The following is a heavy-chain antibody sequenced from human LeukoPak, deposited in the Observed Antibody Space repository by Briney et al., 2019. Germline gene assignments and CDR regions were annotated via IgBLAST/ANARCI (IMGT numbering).Heavy chain of an antibody. D-gene: IGHD4-17*01. CDR3: ARVPSDYGDPEVDY. J-gene: IGHJ4*02. Sequence: SETLSLTCTVSGGSISSSSYYWGWIRQPPGKGLEWIGSIYYSGSTYYNPSLKSRVTISVDTSKNQFSLKLSSVTAADTAVYYCARVPSDYGDPEVDYWGQGTLVTVSS. V-gene: IGHV4-39*07. CDR2: IYYSGST. CDR1: GGSISSSSYY.